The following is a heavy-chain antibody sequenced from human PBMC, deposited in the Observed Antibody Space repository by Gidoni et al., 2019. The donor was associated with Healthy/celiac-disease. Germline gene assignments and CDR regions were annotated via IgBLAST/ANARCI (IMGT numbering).Heavy chain of an antibody. J-gene: IGHJ4*02. CDR1: GGSLSSSSYY. Sequence: QLQLQESGPGLVKPSETPSLPCTVSGGSLSSSSYYWGWIRQPPGKGLEWIGSIDYSWSTYYNPSLKIRVTISVDTSKNQFSLKLSSVTAADTAVYYCARLLAGRYFDYWGQGTLVTVSS. CDR3: ARLLAGRYFDY. V-gene: IGHV4-39*01. CDR2: IDYSWST.